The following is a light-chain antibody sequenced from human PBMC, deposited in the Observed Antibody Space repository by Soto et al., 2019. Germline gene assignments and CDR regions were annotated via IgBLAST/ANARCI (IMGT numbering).Light chain of an antibody. Sequence: IVLTQSPATLSLSPGERATLSCRASQSVSSYLAWYQQQPGQAPRLLIYDASNRATGIPARFSGSGSGTDFTLTISSLDPEDFAVYYCQQRSNWPPPVTFGQGTRLEIK. CDR1: QSVSSY. V-gene: IGKV3-11*01. CDR2: DAS. J-gene: IGKJ5*01. CDR3: QQRSNWPPPVT.